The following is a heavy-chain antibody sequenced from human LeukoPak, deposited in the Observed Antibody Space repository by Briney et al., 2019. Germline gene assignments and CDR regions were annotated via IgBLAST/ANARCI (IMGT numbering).Heavy chain of an antibody. CDR3: ARVEDYDILTGFDY. D-gene: IGHD3-9*01. J-gene: IGHJ4*02. CDR2: IIPIFGTT. Sequence: SVKVSCKASGGTFNSYAISWVRQAPGQGLEWMGGIIPIFGTTNYARKFRGRVTLTADKSTRTAYMELSSLRSEDTAVYYCARVEDYDILTGFDYWGQGTLVTVSS. V-gene: IGHV1-69*06. CDR1: GGTFNSYA.